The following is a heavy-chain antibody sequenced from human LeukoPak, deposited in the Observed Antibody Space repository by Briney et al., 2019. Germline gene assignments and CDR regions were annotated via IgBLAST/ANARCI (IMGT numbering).Heavy chain of an antibody. D-gene: IGHD3-22*01. Sequence: GGSLRLSCAASGFTFSSYGMHWVRQAPGKGLEWVAFIRYDGSNKYYADSVKGRFTISRDNSKNTLYLQMNSLRAEDTAVYYCARAEFGYYYDSSGWPLVGDAFDIWGQGTMVTVSS. CDR3: ARAEFGYYYDSSGWPLVGDAFDI. CDR2: IRYDGSNK. V-gene: IGHV3-30*02. J-gene: IGHJ3*02. CDR1: GFTFSSYG.